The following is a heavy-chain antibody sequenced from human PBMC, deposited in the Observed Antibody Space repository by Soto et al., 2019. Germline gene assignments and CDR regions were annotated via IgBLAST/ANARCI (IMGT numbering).Heavy chain of an antibody. V-gene: IGHV1-2*02. CDR2: VSPLSGGT. CDR3: AREFDSGDLGLDL. J-gene: IGHJ6*02. CDR1: GYTFGAYY. Sequence: QVQLVQSGPEVKTPGASVRVSCKSSGYTFGAYYIHWVRQAPGQGLEWLGWVSPLSGGTNIAQRFQGRIKLPTDASINTVFMELSSLRSGDTALYFCAREFDSGDLGLDLWGQGTTVSVS. D-gene: IGHD2-21*01.